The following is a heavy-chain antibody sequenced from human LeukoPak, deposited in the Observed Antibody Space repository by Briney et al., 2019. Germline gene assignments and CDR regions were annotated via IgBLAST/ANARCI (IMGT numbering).Heavy chain of an antibody. CDR2: IYYSGST. Sequence: SETLSLTCTVSGGSISRYYWSWIRQPPGKGLEWLGYIYYSGSTNYNPSLKSRVTISVDTSKNQFSLKLSSVTAADTAVYYCARAPRGYSYDFDYWGQGTLVTVSS. CDR3: ARAPRGYSYDFDY. D-gene: IGHD5-18*01. CDR1: GGSISRYY. V-gene: IGHV4-59*01. J-gene: IGHJ4*02.